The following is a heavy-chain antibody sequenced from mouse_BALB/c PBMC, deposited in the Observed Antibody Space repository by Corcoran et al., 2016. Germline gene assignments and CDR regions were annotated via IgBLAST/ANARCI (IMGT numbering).Heavy chain of an antibody. Sequence: EVQLQQSGAELVKPGASVKLSCTASGFNIKDTYMHWVKQRPEQGLEWIGRIDPANGNTKYDPKFQGKATITADTSSNTAYLQFSSLTSEDTDVYYYARSSEYYYMDYWGQGTSVTVSS. V-gene: IGHV14-3*02. J-gene: IGHJ4*01. CDR2: IDPANGNT. CDR3: ARSSEYYYMDY. D-gene: IGHD2-10*02. CDR1: GFNIKDTY.